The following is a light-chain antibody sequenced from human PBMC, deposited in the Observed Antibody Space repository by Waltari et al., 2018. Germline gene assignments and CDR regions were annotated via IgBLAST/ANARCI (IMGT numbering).Light chain of an antibody. Sequence: QPVLTQPPSASGTPGQRVTISCSGSNPNIGSNPVHWYQQFPGTAPKLLLYTNHQRPSGVPDRFSGSKSGTSASLAISGLQSEDEAEYYCAAWDDSLRGDVFGTGTKVTVL. J-gene: IGLJ1*01. CDR2: TNH. CDR1: NPNIGSNP. CDR3: AAWDDSLRGDV. V-gene: IGLV1-44*01.